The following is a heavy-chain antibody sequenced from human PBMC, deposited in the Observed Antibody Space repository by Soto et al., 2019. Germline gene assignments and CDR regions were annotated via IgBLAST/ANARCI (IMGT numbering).Heavy chain of an antibody. J-gene: IGHJ6*02. CDR1: GFTFSSYA. CDR2: ISGSGGST. D-gene: IGHD3-10*01. V-gene: IGHV3-23*01. Sequence: PGGSLRLSCAASGFTFSSYAMNWVRQAPGKGLEWVSAISGSGGSTYYADSVKGRFTISRDNSKNTLYLQMNSLRAEDTAVYYCAKALGSMVLGVMKANYYVLAFCGQGTTVIGSS. CDR3: AKALGSMVLGVMKANYYVLAF.